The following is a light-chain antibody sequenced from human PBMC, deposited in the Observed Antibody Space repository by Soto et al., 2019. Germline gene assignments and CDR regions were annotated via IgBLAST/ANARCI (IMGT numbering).Light chain of an antibody. CDR2: EVS. J-gene: IGLJ1*01. V-gene: IGLV2-23*02. CDR3: CSYAGSSTPLI. Sequence: QSVLTQPASVSGSPGQSITISCTGTSSDVGSYNLVSWYQQHPGKAPKLMIYEVSKRPSGVSNRFSGSKSGNTASRTISGLQAEDEADYYCCSYAGSSTPLIFGTGTKVTVL. CDR1: SSDVGSYNL.